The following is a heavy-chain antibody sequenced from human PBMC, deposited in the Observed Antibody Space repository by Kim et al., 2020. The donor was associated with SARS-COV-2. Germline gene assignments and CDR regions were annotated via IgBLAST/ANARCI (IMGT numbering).Heavy chain of an antibody. V-gene: IGHV3-30*04. J-gene: IGHJ3*02. Sequence: GGSLRLSCAASGFTFSSYAMHWVRQAPGKGLEWVAVISYDGSNKYYADSVKGRFTISRDNSKNTLYLQMNSLGAEDTAVYYCARVFGELAADAFDIWGQGTMVTVSS. CDR3: ARVFGELAADAFDI. CDR1: GFTFSSYA. D-gene: IGHD3-10*02. CDR2: ISYDGSNK.